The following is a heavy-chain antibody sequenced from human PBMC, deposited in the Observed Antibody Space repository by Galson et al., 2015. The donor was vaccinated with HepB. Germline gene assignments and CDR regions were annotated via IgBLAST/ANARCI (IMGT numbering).Heavy chain of an antibody. CDR1: GFTLNSYW. CDR2: VDSDGSEK. D-gene: IGHD2-2*01. J-gene: IGHJ2*01. V-gene: IGHV3-7*01. Sequence: SLRLSCAASGFTLNSYWVTWVRQAPGKGLEWVASVDSDGSEKSYVDSVKGRFSISRDKPKDSVFLRMSTLRAEDAGVYFCARVRWDVVVVPGTVPGCYFDLWGRGTLVTVSS. CDR3: ARVRWDVVVVPGTVPGCYFDL.